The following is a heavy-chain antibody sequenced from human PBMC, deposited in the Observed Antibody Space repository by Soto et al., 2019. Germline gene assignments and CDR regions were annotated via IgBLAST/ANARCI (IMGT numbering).Heavy chain of an antibody. J-gene: IGHJ5*02. CDR2: ISSSSSYI. CDR1: GFTFSSYS. D-gene: IGHD3-3*01. V-gene: IGHV3-21*01. CDR3: ARERNDFWSGGNWFDP. Sequence: PGWSLRLSCAASGFTFSSYSMNWVRQAPGKGLEWVSSISSSSSYIYYADSVKGRFTISRDNAKNSLYLQMNSLRAEDTAVYYCARERNDFWSGGNWFDPWGQGTLVTVSS.